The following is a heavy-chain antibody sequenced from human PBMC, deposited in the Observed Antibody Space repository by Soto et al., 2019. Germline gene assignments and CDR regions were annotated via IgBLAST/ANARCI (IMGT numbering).Heavy chain of an antibody. J-gene: IGHJ6*04. CDR2: ISAYNGNT. Sequence: ASVKVSCKASGYTFTSYGISWVRQAPGQGLEWMGWISAYNGNTNYAQKLQGRVTMTTDTSTSTAYMELRSLRSDDTAVYYCVRVGTTVTITKGMDVWGKGTTVTVSS. CDR3: VRVGTTVTITKGMDV. CDR1: GYTFTSYG. D-gene: IGHD4-17*01. V-gene: IGHV1-18*01.